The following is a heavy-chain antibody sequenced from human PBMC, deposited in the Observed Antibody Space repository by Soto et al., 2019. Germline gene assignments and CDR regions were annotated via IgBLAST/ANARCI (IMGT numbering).Heavy chain of an antibody. CDR2: IYPGDSDT. CDR3: ARHLRGYDFEDYYYYYGMDV. V-gene: IGHV5-51*01. Sequence: GESLKISCKGSGYSFTSYWIGWVRQMPGKGLEWMGIIYPGDSDTRYSPSFQGQVTISADKSISTAYLQWSSLKASDTAMYYCARHLRGYDFEDYYYYYGMDVWGQGTTVTVSS. CDR1: GYSFTSYW. D-gene: IGHD3-3*01. J-gene: IGHJ6*02.